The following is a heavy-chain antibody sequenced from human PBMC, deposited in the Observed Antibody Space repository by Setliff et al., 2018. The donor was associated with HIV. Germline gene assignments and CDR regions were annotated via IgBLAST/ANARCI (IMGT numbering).Heavy chain of an antibody. V-gene: IGHV3-15*01. CDR3: TTYSSVYYHSDC. J-gene: IGHJ4*02. D-gene: IGHD3-22*01. CDR2: IKGKVDGGTR. CDR1: GFTFNNAW. Sequence: GGSLRLSCAASGFTFNNAWMSWVRQAPGKGLEWVGRIKGKVDGGTRDYAAPVKGRFSISRDDSQDTLYLEMNSLTNEDTAMYYCTTYSSVYYHSDCWGQGTLVTVSS.